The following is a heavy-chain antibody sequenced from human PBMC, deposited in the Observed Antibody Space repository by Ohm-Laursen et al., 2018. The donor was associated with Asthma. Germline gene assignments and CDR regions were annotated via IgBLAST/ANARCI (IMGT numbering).Heavy chain of an antibody. J-gene: IGHJ4*02. CDR1: GFTFSSYK. D-gene: IGHD6-19*01. V-gene: IGHV3-23*01. CDR3: AKDRSGWYKDY. Sequence: SLRLSCAASGFTFSSYKMHWVRQAPGKGLEWVSSIIGSGDRTNYADSVKGRFTISRDNSKNTLYLQMSSLRAEDTAVYYCAKDRSGWYKDYWGQGTLVTVSS. CDR2: IIGSGDRT.